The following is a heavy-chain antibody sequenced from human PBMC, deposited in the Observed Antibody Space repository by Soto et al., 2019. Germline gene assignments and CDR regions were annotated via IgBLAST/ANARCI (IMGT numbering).Heavy chain of an antibody. J-gene: IGHJ4*02. CDR3: AKDRPRRTSGYFFDY. D-gene: IGHD1-1*01. CDR1: GGSISNNYYY. CDR2: IYYSGTT. Sequence: SETLSLTCTVSGGSISNNYYYWDWIRQSPGKGLEWIGSIYYSGTTNYNPSLKSRVSLSVDNSKNTVSLHMNSLRAEDTALYYCAKDRPRRTSGYFFDYWGQGTPVTVSS. V-gene: IGHV4-39*07.